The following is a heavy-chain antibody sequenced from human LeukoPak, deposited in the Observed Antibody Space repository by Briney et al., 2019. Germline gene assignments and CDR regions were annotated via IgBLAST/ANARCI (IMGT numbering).Heavy chain of an antibody. CDR2: AYTSGST. J-gene: IGHJ4*02. CDR1: GGPFSSYY. Sequence: SETLSLTCTVSGGPFSSYYWSWIRQPAGKGLEWIGRAYTSGSTNYNPSLKSRVTMSVDTSRNQFSLKLSSVTAADTAVYYCARDGPSDNYIDYWGQGTLVTVSS. CDR3: ARDGPSDNYIDY. V-gene: IGHV4-4*07.